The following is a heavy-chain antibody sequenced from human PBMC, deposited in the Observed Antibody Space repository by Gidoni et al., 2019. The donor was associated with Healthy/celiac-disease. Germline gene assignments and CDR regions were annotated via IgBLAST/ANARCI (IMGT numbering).Heavy chain of an antibody. CDR1: GVSISSYY. V-gene: IGHV4-4*07. CDR3: ARDHDYGDYVYFDY. D-gene: IGHD4-17*01. Sequence: QVQLQASGPGLVKPSETLSLTCTVSGVSISSYYWSWIRQPAGKGLEWIGRIYTSGSTNYNPSLKSRVTMSVDTTKNQFSLKLSSVTAADTAVYYCARDHDYGDYVYFDYWGQGTLVTVSS. J-gene: IGHJ4*02. CDR2: IYTSGST.